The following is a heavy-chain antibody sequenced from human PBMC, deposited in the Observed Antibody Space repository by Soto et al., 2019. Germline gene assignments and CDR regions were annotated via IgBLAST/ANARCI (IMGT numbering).Heavy chain of an antibody. CDR2: IIPIFGTA. CDR1: GGTFSSYA. J-gene: IGHJ6*02. V-gene: IGHV1-69*13. CDR3: ARDGDPDYYYYYGTDV. Sequence: SVKVSCKASGGTFSSYAISWVRQAPGQGLEWVGGIIPIFGTANYAQKFQGRVTITADESTSTAYMELSSLRSEDTAVYYCARDGDPDYYYYYGTDVWGQGTTVTVSS. D-gene: IGHD2-21*01.